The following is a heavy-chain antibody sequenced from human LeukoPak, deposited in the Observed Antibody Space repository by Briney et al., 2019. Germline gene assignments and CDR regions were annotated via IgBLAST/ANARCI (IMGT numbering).Heavy chain of an antibody. CDR2: INPNSGNT. Sequence: ASVKVSCKASGYTFTSYDINWVRQATGQELEWMGWINPNSGNTGYAQKFQGRVTMTRNTSISTAYMELSSLRSEDTAVYYCARGTLRYFDWLALGIWGQGTMVTVSS. CDR1: GYTFTSYD. J-gene: IGHJ3*02. V-gene: IGHV1-8*01. CDR3: ARGTLRYFDWLALGI. D-gene: IGHD3-9*01.